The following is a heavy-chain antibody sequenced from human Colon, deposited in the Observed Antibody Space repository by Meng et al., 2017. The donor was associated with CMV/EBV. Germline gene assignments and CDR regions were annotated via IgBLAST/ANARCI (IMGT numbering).Heavy chain of an antibody. CDR2: ISASGSTI. J-gene: IGHJ4*02. V-gene: IGHV3-48*03. CDR3: TRVANYLDY. Sequence: SCAASGFTFSTYEMNWVRQPPGKGLGWVSFISASGSTIYYADSVKGRFTISRDNAKNSLYLQMNSLRPDDTAVYYCTRVANYLDYWGQGTLVTVSS. CDR1: GFTFSTYE.